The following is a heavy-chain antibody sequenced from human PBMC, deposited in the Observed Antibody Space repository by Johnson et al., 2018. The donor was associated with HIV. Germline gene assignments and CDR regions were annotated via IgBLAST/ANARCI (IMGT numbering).Heavy chain of an antibody. Sequence: QVQLVESGGGVVRPGGSLRLSCAASGFTFSSYAMHWVRQAPGKGLEWVAVISYDGSNKYYADSVKGRFTISRDNSKNTLYLQMNSLRAEDMAVYYCARVGDGNNKNAFDIWGQGTMVTVSS. CDR1: GFTFSSYA. V-gene: IGHV3-30*04. CDR2: ISYDGSNK. J-gene: IGHJ3*02. CDR3: ARVGDGNNKNAFDI. D-gene: IGHD5-24*01.